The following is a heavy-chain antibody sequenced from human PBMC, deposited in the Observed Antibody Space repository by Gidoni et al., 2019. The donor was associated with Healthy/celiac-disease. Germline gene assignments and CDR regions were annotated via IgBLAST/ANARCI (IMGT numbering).Heavy chain of an antibody. CDR3: AKALDYGDYGGGGVDY. V-gene: IGHV3-9*01. CDR2: ISWNSGSI. CDR1: GFTFDAYA. D-gene: IGHD4-17*01. J-gene: IGHJ4*02. Sequence: DVQLVESGGGLVQPGRSLRLSCAASGFTFDAYAMPWVRQAPGKGLEWVSGISWNSGSIGYADSVKGRFTISRDNAKNSLYLQMNSLRAEDTALYYCAKALDYGDYGGGGVDYWGQGTLVTVSS.